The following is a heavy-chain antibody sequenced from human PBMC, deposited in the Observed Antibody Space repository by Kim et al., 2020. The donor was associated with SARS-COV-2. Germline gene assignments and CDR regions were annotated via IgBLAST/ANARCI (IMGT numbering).Heavy chain of an antibody. CDR1: GGSISSSSYY. V-gene: IGHV4-39*01. D-gene: IGHD1-26*01. Sequence: SETLSLTCTVSGGSISSSSYYWGWIRQPPGKGLEWIGSIYYSGSTYYNPSLKSRVTISVDTSKNQFSLKLSSVTAADTAVYYCARLSRGYSGSYYGENWFDPWGQGTLVTVSS. CDR2: IYYSGST. J-gene: IGHJ5*02. CDR3: ARLSRGYSGSYYGENWFDP.